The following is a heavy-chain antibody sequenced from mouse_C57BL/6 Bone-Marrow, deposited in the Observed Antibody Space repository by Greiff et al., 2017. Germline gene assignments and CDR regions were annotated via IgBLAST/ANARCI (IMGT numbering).Heavy chain of an antibody. CDR3: TTGDGYSYFDY. D-gene: IGHD2-3*01. J-gene: IGHJ2*01. CDR1: GFNIKDDY. CDR2: IDPENGDT. Sequence: VQLQQSVAELVRPGASVKLSCTASGFNIKDDYMHWVKQRPEQGLEWIGWIDPENGDTEYASKFQGKATITADTSSNTAYLQLSSLTSEDTAVYYCTTGDGYSYFDYWGQGTTLTVSS. V-gene: IGHV14-4*01.